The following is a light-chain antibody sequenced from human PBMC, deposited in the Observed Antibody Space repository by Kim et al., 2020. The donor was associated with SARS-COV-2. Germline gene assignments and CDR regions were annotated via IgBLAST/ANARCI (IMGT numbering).Light chain of an antibody. Sequence: VSPEQTARITCSGDTLPEKQTYWYQQKSGQAPLLVIYKDNERPSGIPGRFSGSSSGTTVTLTISGVQAEDDADYYCQSADGSGTYVFGTGTKVTV. J-gene: IGLJ1*01. CDR2: KDN. CDR3: QSADGSGTYV. CDR1: TLPEKQ. V-gene: IGLV3-25*03.